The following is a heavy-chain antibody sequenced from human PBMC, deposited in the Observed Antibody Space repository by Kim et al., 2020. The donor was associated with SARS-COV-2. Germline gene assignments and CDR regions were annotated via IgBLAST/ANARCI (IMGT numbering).Heavy chain of an antibody. CDR3: ARVYEDYFDY. CDR2: YT. J-gene: IGHJ4*02. V-gene: IGHV3-21*01. D-gene: IGHD3-16*01. Sequence: YTYDAHSVQGRFTISRENAQNSLYLQMNSLRAEDTAVYYCARVYEDYFDYWGQGTLVTVSS.